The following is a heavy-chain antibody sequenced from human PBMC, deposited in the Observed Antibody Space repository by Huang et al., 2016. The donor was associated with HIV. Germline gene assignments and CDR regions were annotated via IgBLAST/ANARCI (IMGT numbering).Heavy chain of an antibody. CDR1: GYTFTDSN. V-gene: IGHV1-2*02. J-gene: IGHJ4*02. Sequence: QVQLVQSGAEVKNPGASVRVSCKASGYTFTDSNIHWVRQAPGQGLEWKGWINHKRGGPSYAQRFQGRVTMTRDTTISTVHMDLRRIQSDDTAVYFCARDWSFGSSTSPADWGQGTLVTVSS. CDR2: INHKRGGP. CDR3: ARDWSFGSSTSPAD. D-gene: IGHD6-6*01.